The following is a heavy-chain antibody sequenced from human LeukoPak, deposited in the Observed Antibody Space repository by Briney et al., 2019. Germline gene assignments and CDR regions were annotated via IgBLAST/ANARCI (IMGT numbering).Heavy chain of an antibody. V-gene: IGHV3-30*02. CDR2: IRSDGSNK. D-gene: IGHD2-2*01. Sequence: GGSLRLSCAASGFTFSGYGMHWVRQAPGKGLEWVAFIRSDGSNKYCAVSVKGRFTISTDNSKNTLYLQMNSLRAEDTAVYYCATDIADIVVVPAARGWFDPWGQGTLVTVSS. J-gene: IGHJ5*02. CDR3: ATDIADIVVVPAARGWFDP. CDR1: GFTFSGYG.